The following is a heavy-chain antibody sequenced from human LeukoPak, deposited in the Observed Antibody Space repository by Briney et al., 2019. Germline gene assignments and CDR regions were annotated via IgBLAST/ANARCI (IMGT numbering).Heavy chain of an antibody. J-gene: IGHJ4*02. CDR3: ARDYDYVWGSYFDY. V-gene: IGHV1-3*01. CDR1: GYTFTSYA. CDR2: INAGNGNT. D-gene: IGHD3-16*01. Sequence: ASVKVSCKASGYTFTSYAMHWVRQAPGQRLEWMGWINAGNGNTKYSQKFQGRVTITRDTSASTAYMELSSLRSEDTAVYYCARDYDYVWGSYFDYWGQGTLVTVSS.